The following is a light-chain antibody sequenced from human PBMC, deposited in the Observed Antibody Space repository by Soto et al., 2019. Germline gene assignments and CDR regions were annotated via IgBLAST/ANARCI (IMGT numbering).Light chain of an antibody. Sequence: DIQMTQSPSSLSASLGDRVTITCRASQSISSYLNWYQQKPGKAPKLLIYAASSLQSGVPSRFSGSGSGTDFTLTISSLQPEDFATYYCQQSYSTPPTWTFGQGTKVDI. J-gene: IGKJ1*01. V-gene: IGKV1-39*01. CDR2: AAS. CDR3: QQSYSTPPTWT. CDR1: QSISSY.